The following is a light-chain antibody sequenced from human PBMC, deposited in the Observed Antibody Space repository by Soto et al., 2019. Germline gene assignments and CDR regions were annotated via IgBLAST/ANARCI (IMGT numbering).Light chain of an antibody. Sequence: EIVVTQSPSTLSLSPWGRATVSCRASQSVSSYLAWYQQKPGQAPRLLIYDASNRATGIPARFSGSGSGTDFTLTISSLEPEDFAVYYCQQRSNWPLTFGGGTKVDNK. V-gene: IGKV3-11*01. CDR3: QQRSNWPLT. CDR2: DAS. CDR1: QSVSSY. J-gene: IGKJ4*01.